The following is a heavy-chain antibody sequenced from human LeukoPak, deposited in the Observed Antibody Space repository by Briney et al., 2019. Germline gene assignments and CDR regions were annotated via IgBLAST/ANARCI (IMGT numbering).Heavy chain of an antibody. V-gene: IGHV1-2*02. Sequence: ASVRVSCKASGYTFTGYYMHWVRQAPGQGLEWMGWINPNSGGTNYAQKFQGRVTMTRDTSISTAYMELSRLRSDDTAVYYCARDRFRWDYFDYWGQGTLVTVSS. J-gene: IGHJ4*02. CDR2: INPNSGGT. CDR3: ARDRFRWDYFDY. D-gene: IGHD1-26*01. CDR1: GYTFTGYY.